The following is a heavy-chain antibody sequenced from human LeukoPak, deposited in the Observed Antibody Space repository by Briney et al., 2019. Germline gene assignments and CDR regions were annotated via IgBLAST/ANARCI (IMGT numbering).Heavy chain of an antibody. Sequence: EASVKCSCRASGYTFTGYYMHWVRQAPGQGLEWMGWINPNSGGTNYAQKFQGRVTMTRDTSISTAYMELSRLRSDDTAVYYCARDPTSGSGSYEDYWGQGTLVTVSS. CDR1: GYTFTGYY. CDR3: ARDPTSGSGSYEDY. D-gene: IGHD3-10*01. CDR2: INPNSGGT. J-gene: IGHJ4*02. V-gene: IGHV1-2*02.